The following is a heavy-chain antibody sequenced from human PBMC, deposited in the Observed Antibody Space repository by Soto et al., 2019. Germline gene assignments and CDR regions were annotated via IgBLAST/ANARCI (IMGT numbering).Heavy chain of an antibody. D-gene: IGHD3-10*01. V-gene: IGHV3-30*03. CDR2: ISYDGSNK. CDR1: GFTFSSYG. Sequence: QVQLVESGGGVVQPGRSLRLSCAASGFTFSSYGMHWVRQAPGKGLEWVAVISYDGSNKYYADSVKGRFTISRDNSKNTLYLQMNSLRAEDTAVYYCARPYGSGSYGDYYYGMDVWGQGTTVTVSS. CDR3: ARPYGSGSYGDYYYGMDV. J-gene: IGHJ6*02.